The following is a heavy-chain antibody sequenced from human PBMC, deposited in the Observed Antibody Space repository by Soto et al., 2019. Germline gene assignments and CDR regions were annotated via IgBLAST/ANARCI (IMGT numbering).Heavy chain of an antibody. CDR1: GFTFSSYS. CDR2: ISSSSSYI. J-gene: IGHJ6*02. D-gene: IGHD3-10*01. CDR3: ARDRARGNYGSGSYGYGMDV. V-gene: IGHV3-21*01. Sequence: EVQLVESGGGLVKPGGSLRLSCAASGFTFSSYSMNWVRQAPGKGLEWVSSISSSSSYIYYADSVKGRFTISRDNAKNSLYLQMNSLGAEDTAVYYCARDRARGNYGSGSYGYGMDVWGQGTTVTVSS.